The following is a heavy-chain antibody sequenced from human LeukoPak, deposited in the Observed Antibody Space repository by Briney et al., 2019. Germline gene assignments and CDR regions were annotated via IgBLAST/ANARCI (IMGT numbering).Heavy chain of an antibody. J-gene: IGHJ4*02. Sequence: SETLSLTCAVSGSSISRSTDYWGWTRQTPGKGLAWIASIYYTGTIVYNPSLESRVTMSVDMSKNHFSLKLRSVTAADTAVYYCARHEPRNSPFDYWGQGTLVTVSS. CDR3: ARHEPRNSPFDY. D-gene: IGHD1-14*01. CDR2: IYYTGTI. V-gene: IGHV4-39*01. CDR1: GSSISRSTDY.